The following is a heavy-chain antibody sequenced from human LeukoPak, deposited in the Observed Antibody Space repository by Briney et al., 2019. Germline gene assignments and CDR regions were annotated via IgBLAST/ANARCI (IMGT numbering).Heavy chain of an antibody. V-gene: IGHV1-2*02. CDR2: INPNSGGT. Sequence: ASVKVSCKASGYAFTGYYMHWVRQAPGQGLEWMGWINPNSGGTNYAQKFQGRVTMTRDTSISTAYMELSRLRSDDTAVYYCARDSVLLWFGEFLFDYWGQGTLVTVSS. CDR1: GYAFTGYY. D-gene: IGHD3-10*01. J-gene: IGHJ4*02. CDR3: ARDSVLLWFGEFLFDY.